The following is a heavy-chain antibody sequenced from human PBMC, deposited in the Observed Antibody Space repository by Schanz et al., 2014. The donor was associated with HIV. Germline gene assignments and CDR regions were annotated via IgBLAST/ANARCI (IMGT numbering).Heavy chain of an antibody. V-gene: IGHV1-69*06. CDR2: ILPRSGTT. J-gene: IGHJ6*02. CDR1: GYTFSMSG. Sequence: QVHLVQSGAEMMKPGDSVKVSCKTSGYTFSMSGISWVRQAPGQGLECMGGILPRSGTTNYAQKWQDRVTMTADKSTSTIYMELNSLRSEDTAVYYCARVLHLVLGNYGMDVWGQGTTVTVSS. CDR3: ARVLHLVLGNYGMDV. D-gene: IGHD6-13*01.